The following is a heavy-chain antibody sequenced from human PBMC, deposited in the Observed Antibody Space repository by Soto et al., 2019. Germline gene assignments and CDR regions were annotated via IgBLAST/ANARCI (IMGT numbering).Heavy chain of an antibody. Sequence: QVQLVESGGGVVQPGRSLRLSCAASGFTFSSYAMHWVRQAPGKGLEWVAVISYDGSNKYYADSVKGRFTISRDNSKHTLYLQMNSLRAEDTAVYYCASPHYDSSGYYPPVGHYWGQGTLVTVSS. CDR3: ASPHYDSSGYYPPVGHY. CDR1: GFTFSSYA. CDR2: ISYDGSNK. D-gene: IGHD3-22*01. J-gene: IGHJ4*02. V-gene: IGHV3-30-3*01.